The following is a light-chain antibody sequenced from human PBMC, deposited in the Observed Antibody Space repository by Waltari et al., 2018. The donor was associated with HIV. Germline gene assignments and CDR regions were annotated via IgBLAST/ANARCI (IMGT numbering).Light chain of an antibody. CDR3: QAWDSSTVV. CDR2: EDN. J-gene: IGLJ2*01. Sequence: SYEVTQPPSVSVSPGQTASLTCSGHNLGNKYTAWYQQKPGQSPVLVIYEDNKRRSGTPERCSGSNSGDTATLTISGTQAMDEADYYCQAWDSSTVVFGGGTRLTVL. V-gene: IGLV3-1*01. CDR1: NLGNKY.